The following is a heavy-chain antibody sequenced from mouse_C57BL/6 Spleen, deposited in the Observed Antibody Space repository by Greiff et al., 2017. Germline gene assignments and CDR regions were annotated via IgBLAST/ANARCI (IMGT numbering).Heavy chain of an antibody. CDR1: GYTFTDYE. D-gene: IGHD1-1*01. J-gene: IGHJ2*01. CDR3: TREGSSYYFDD. Sequence: QVQLKESGAELVRPGASVTLSCKASGYTFTDYEMHWVKQTPVHGLEWIGAIDPETGGTAYNQKFKGKAILTADKSSSTAYMELRSLTSEDSAVYYCTREGSSYYFDDWGQGTTLTVSS. V-gene: IGHV1-15*01. CDR2: IDPETGGT.